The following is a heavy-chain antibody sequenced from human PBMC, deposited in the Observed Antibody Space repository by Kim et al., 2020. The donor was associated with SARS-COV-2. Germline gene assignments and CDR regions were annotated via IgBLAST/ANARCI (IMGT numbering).Heavy chain of an antibody. V-gene: IGHV4-31*03. J-gene: IGHJ4*02. CDR2: IYYSGST. CDR1: GGSISSGGYY. Sequence: SETLSLTCTVSGGSISSGGYYWSWIRQHPGKGLEWIGYIYYSGSTYYNPSLKSRVTISVDTSKNQFSLKLSSVTAADTAVYYCARTYYYGIRYFDYWGQGTLVTVSS. D-gene: IGHD3-10*01. CDR3: ARTYYYGIRYFDY.